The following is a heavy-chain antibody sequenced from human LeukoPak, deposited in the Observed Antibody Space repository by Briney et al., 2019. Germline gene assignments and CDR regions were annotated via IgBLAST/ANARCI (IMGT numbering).Heavy chain of an antibody. CDR3: ARFTLWLSKNYFHSMDV. D-gene: IGHD2/OR15-2a*01. CDR1: GFTFSNFW. Sequence: GESLKISCKGSGFTFSNFWIGWVRQMPGKGLEWMGIVYPGDSDTRYNPSFQGQVTISADKSINTAYLRWSSLKASDTAMYYCARFTLWLSKNYFHSMDVWGQGTTVTVSS. J-gene: IGHJ6*01. CDR2: VYPGDSDT. V-gene: IGHV5-51*01.